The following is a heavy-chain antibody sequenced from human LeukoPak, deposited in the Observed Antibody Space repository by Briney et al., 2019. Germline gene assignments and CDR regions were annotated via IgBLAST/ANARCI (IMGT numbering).Heavy chain of an antibody. D-gene: IGHD3-16*01. CDR3: AKEGAWGNWYFDL. V-gene: IGHV3-30*02. CDR1: GFTFSSHG. Sequence: GGSLRLSCAASGFTFSSHGMHWVRQAPGKGLEWVAVVGGNAHTKFFADSVKGRFTISRDNSKNTLYLEVNSLRDEDTAVYYCAKEGAWGNWYFDLWGRGALVTVSS. CDR2: VGGNAHTK. J-gene: IGHJ2*01.